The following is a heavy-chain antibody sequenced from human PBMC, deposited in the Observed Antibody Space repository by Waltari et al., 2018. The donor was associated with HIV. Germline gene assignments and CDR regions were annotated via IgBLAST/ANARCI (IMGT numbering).Heavy chain of an antibody. Sequence: QVQLQESGPGLVTPSETLSPTCFFPGYSLSRGSNRAWTRQPPGKGLEWIGSIYHSGSTYYNPSLKSRVTISVDTSKNQFSLKLSSVTAADTAVYYCAGITMVRGAQFGYWGQGTLVTVSS. CDR3: AGITMVRGAQFGY. D-gene: IGHD3-10*01. V-gene: IGHV4-38-2*01. J-gene: IGHJ4*02. CDR2: IYHSGST. CDR1: GYSLSRGSN.